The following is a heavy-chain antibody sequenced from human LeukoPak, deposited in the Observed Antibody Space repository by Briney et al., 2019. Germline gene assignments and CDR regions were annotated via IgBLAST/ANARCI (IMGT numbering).Heavy chain of an antibody. D-gene: IGHD2-2*01. CDR1: GYTFTSYG. CDR3: ARVYGIVVVPVYYYYGMDV. J-gene: IGHJ6*02. V-gene: IGHV1-18*01. CDR2: ISAYNGNT. Sequence: GASVKVSCKASGYTFTSYGISWVRQAPGQGLEWMGWISAYNGNTNDAQKLQGRVTMTTDTSTSTAYMELRSLRSDDTAVYYCARVYGIVVVPVYYYYGMDVWGQGTTVTVSS.